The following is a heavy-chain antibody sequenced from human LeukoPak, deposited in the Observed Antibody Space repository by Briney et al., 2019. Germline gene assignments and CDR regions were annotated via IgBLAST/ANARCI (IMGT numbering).Heavy chain of an antibody. Sequence: SETLSLTCAVYGGSFSGYYWSWIRQPPGKGLEWIGYIYYSGSTNYNPSLKSRVTISVDTSKNQFSLKLSSVTAADTAVYYCASGSSWRFDYWGQGTLVTVSS. CDR3: ASGSSWRFDY. V-gene: IGHV4-59*01. J-gene: IGHJ4*02. CDR1: GGSFSGYY. D-gene: IGHD6-13*01. CDR2: IYYSGST.